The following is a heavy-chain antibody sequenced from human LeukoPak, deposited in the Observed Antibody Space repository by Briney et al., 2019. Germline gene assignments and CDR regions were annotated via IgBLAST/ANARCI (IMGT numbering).Heavy chain of an antibody. J-gene: IGHJ4*02. D-gene: IGHD3-10*01. CDR2: INAGNGNT. V-gene: IGHV1-3*01. Sequence: GASVKVTCKASGYTFTSYAMHWVRQAPGQRLEWMGWINAGNGNTKYSQKFQGRVTITRDTSASTAYMELSSLRSEDTAVYYCARDMSTWFGELLYWGQGTLVTVSS. CDR1: GYTFTSYA. CDR3: ARDMSTWFGELLY.